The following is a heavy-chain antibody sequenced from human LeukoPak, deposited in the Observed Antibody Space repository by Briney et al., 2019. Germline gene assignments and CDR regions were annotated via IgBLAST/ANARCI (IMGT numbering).Heavy chain of an antibody. CDR1: GGSFSGYY. Sequence: SETLSLTCAVYGGSFSGYYWSWIRQPPGKGLEWIGEINHSGSTNYNPSLKSRVTISVDTSKNQFSLKLSSVTAADTAVYYCARMVPGQDFDYWGRGTLVTVSS. D-gene: IGHD2-2*01. CDR2: INHSGST. J-gene: IGHJ4*02. V-gene: IGHV4-34*01. CDR3: ARMVPGQDFDY.